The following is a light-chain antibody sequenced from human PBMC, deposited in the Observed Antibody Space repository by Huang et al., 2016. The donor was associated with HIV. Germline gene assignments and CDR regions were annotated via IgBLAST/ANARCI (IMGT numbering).Light chain of an antibody. V-gene: IGKV3-20*01. CDR1: HTVTANY. J-gene: IGKJ2*01. CDR2: GAS. Sequence: EIVLTQSPAALSLSPGQKATLFCRASHTVTANYLAWYQQKPGQAPRLLGYGASYRVNDIPARFSGSGSGTDFTLSISSLEPEDFALYFCQQYASSFFTFGQGTNLEI. CDR3: QQYASSFFT.